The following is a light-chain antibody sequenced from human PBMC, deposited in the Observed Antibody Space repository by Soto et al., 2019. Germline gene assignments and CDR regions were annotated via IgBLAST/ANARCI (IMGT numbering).Light chain of an antibody. J-gene: IGKJ5*01. CDR3: QQRTNWPA. V-gene: IGKV3-11*01. CDR1: RDVSSNY. CDR2: DAS. Sequence: EIVLTQSPGTLSLSPGERATLSCRASRDVSSNYLAWYQQKPGQAPRLLIYDASNRATGIPARFSGSGSGTDFTLTISSLEPEDFAVYYCQQRTNWPAFGQGTRLEIK.